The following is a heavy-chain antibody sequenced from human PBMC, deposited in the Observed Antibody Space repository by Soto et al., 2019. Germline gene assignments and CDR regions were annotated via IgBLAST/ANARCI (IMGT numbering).Heavy chain of an antibody. D-gene: IGHD5-12*01. CDR3: ARGREMATLLSPFDY. CDR2: INHSGST. CDR1: GGSFSGYY. V-gene: IGHV4-34*01. J-gene: IGHJ4*02. Sequence: SETLSLTCAVYGGSFSGYYWSWIRQPPGKGLEWIGEINHSGSTNYNPSLKSRVTISVDTSKNHFSLKLSSVTAADTAVYYCARGREMATLLSPFDYWGQGTLVTVSS.